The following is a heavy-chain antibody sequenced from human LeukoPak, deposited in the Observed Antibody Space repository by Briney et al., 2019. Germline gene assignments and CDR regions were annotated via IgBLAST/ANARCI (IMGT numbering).Heavy chain of an antibody. D-gene: IGHD3-3*01. J-gene: IGHJ4*02. Sequence: SQTLSLTCTVSGGSINSGGCYWSWIRLHPGKGLESIGYIYYTGTTYYNPSLKSRVTISIDTSKNQFSLNLNSVTAADTAVYYCATHTIFGVVIGFTHFDYWGQGTLVTVSS. CDR1: GGSINSGGCY. CDR2: IYYTGTT. V-gene: IGHV4-31*03. CDR3: ATHTIFGVVIGFTHFDY.